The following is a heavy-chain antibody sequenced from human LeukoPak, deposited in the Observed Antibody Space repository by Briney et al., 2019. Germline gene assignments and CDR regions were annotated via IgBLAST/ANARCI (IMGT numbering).Heavy chain of an antibody. V-gene: IGHV4-34*01. D-gene: IGHD6-19*01. Sequence: SETLSLTCAVYGGSFSGYYWSWIRQPPGKGLEWIGEINHSGSTNYNPSLKSRVTISVDTSKNQFSLKLSSVTAADTAVYYCARASMAVAGTDFDYWGQGTLVTVSS. CDR1: GGSFSGYY. J-gene: IGHJ4*02. CDR3: ARASMAVAGTDFDY. CDR2: INHSGST.